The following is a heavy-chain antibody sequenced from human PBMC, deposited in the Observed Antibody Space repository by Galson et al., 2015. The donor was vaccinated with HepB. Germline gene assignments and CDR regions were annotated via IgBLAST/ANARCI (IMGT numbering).Heavy chain of an antibody. Sequence: ETLSLTCAVYGGSFSGYYWSWIRQPPGTGLEWIGEINHSGSTNYNPSLKSRVTISVDTSKNQFSLKLSSVTAADTAVYYCARGHEYSSSSISSSTIAAALNFDYWGQGTLVTVSS. CDR2: INHSGST. D-gene: IGHD6-6*01. V-gene: IGHV4-34*01. CDR1: GGSFSGYY. J-gene: IGHJ4*02. CDR3: ARGHEYSSSSISSSTIAAALNFDY.